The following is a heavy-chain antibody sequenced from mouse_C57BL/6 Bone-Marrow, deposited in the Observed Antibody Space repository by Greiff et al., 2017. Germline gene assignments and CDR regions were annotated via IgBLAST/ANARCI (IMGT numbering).Heavy chain of an antibody. Sequence: EVKLVESGGGLVKPGGSLTLSCAASGFTFSDYGMHWVRQAPVKGLEWVAYISSGSSTIYYAVTVKGRFTISRDNAKNTLFLQMTSLRSEDTAMYCCARGDYSYEGAWFAYWGQGTLVTVSA. J-gene: IGHJ3*01. D-gene: IGHD2-12*01. CDR3: ARGDYSYEGAWFAY. CDR1: GFTFSDYG. V-gene: IGHV5-17*01. CDR2: ISSGSSTI.